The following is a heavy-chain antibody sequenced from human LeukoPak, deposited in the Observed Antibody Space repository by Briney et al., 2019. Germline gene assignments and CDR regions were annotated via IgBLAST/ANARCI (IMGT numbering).Heavy chain of an antibody. CDR2: MKYDGSEK. D-gene: IGHD6-13*01. CDR1: GFTFSSYW. Sequence: PGGSLRLSCAASGFTFSSYWMSWVRQAPGKGLEWVANMKYDGSEKDYVDSVKVRFTISRDNAKNSLYLQMNSLRAQDTAVYYCARDIAAAGLFFDDWGQGTLVTVSS. V-gene: IGHV3-7*01. J-gene: IGHJ4*02. CDR3: ARDIAAAGLFFDD.